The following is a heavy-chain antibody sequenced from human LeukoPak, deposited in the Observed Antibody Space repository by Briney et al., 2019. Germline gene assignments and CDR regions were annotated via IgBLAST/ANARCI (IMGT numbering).Heavy chain of an antibody. J-gene: IGHJ4*01. CDR1: GFTFSSYA. D-gene: IGHD3-10*01. Sequence: GGSLRLSCAASGFTFSSYAMSWVRQAPGRGLEWVSAISGSGGSTYYADSVKGRFTISRDNSKNTLYLQMNSLRAEDTAVYYCAKIPVRGVILPYWGQGTLVTVSS. CDR2: ISGSGGST. CDR3: AKIPVRGVILPY. V-gene: IGHV3-23*01.